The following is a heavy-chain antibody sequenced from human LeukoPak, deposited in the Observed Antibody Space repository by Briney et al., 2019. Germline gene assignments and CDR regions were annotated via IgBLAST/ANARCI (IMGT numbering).Heavy chain of an antibody. V-gene: IGHV3-21*01. CDR3: ARDPFSTNYYDSSDAFDI. J-gene: IGHJ3*02. CDR1: GFTFSSYG. Sequence: PGGTLRLSCAASGFTFSSYGMSWVRQAPGKGLEWVSSISSSSSYIYYADSVKGRFTISRDNAKNSLYLQMNSLRAEDTAVYYCARDPFSTNYYDSSDAFDIWGQGTMVTVSS. D-gene: IGHD3-22*01. CDR2: ISSSSSYI.